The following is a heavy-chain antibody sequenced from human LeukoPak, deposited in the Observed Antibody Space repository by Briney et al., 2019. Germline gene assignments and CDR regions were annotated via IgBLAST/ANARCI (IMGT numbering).Heavy chain of an antibody. Sequence: PGGSLRLSCAASGFTFSSYGMSWVRQAPGKGLEWVSAFSGSGGSTYYADYVKGRFTISRGNSKNTLYLQMNSLRAEDTAVYYCAKGSRDSGSKYYFDYWGQGTLVTVPS. J-gene: IGHJ4*02. CDR1: GFTFSSYG. CDR2: FSGSGGST. D-gene: IGHD1-26*01. V-gene: IGHV3-23*01. CDR3: AKGSRDSGSKYYFDY.